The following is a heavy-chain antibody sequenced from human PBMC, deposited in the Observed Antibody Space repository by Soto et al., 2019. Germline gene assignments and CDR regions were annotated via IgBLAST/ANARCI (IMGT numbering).Heavy chain of an antibody. CDR2: ITYTGVST. D-gene: IGHD6-13*01. CDR1: ACSFDYYA. J-gene: IGHJ4*02. V-gene: IGHV3-23*01. Sequence: GGSLILSCAASACSFDYYAMSWVRMARGKGLGWVSSITYTGVSTYYADSVKGRFTISRDNSKDTLYLQMNSLRAEDTAIYYCAKASVWYPYFDSWGQGTLVTVSS. CDR3: AKASVWYPYFDS.